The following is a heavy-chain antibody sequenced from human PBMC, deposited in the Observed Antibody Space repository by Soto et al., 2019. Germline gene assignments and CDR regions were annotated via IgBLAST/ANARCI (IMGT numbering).Heavy chain of an antibody. D-gene: IGHD4-17*01. V-gene: IGHV3-23*01. J-gene: IGHJ4*02. CDR3: AKDPLTTVTTGGFFDY. Sequence: GGSLRLSCAASGFTFSSYAMSWVRQAPGKGLEWVSAISGSGGSTYYADSVKGRFTISRDNSKNTLYLQMNSLRAEDTAVYYCAKDPLTTVTTGGFFDYWGQGTLVTVSS. CDR2: ISGSGGST. CDR1: GFTFSSYA.